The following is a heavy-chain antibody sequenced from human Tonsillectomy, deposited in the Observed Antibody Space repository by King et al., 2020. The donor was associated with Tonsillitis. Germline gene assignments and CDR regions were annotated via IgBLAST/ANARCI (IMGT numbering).Heavy chain of an antibody. CDR1: GFTFSDSS. J-gene: IGHJ4*02. Sequence: VQLVESGGGLVQPGGSLKLSCAASGFTFSDSSMHWVRQASGKGLEWVGRIRSKTNSYATAYAASVKGRFTISRDDSKNTAYLQMNSLTTEDTALYYCICSGGDWYSRFDYWGQGILVTVSS. V-gene: IGHV3-73*01. CDR3: ICSGGDWYSRFDY. D-gene: IGHD2-21*02. CDR2: IRSKTNSYAT.